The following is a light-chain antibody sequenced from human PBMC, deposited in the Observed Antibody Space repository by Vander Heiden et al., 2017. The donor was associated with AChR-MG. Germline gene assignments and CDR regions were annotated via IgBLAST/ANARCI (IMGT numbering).Light chain of an antibody. CDR3: HQDHSSLT. CDR1: QSVSNN. Sequence: DIVMTQSPVTVSVSPGERATLSCRASQSVSNNLVWYQQKPGLAPRLLIYAVSVRANGVPDRFRGSGSGTDFTLTSSSRQSEDFAIYYWHQDHSSLTFGGGTKVEI. V-gene: IGKV3-15*01. J-gene: IGKJ4*01. CDR2: AVS.